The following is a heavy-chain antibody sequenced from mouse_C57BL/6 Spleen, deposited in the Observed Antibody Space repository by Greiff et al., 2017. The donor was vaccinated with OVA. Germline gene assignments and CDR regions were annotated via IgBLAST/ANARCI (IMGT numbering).Heavy chain of an antibody. CDR3: ATSTHSSGYYFDY. CDR2: IYPGDGDT. CDR1: GYAFSSSW. D-gene: IGHD3-2*02. Sequence: QVQLQQSGPELVKPGASVKISCKASGYAFSSSWMNWVKQRPGKGLEWIGRIYPGDGDTNYNGQFKGKATLTADKSSSTAYMQLSSLTSEDSAVYFCATSTHSSGYYFDYWGQGTTLTVSS. V-gene: IGHV1-82*01. J-gene: IGHJ2*01.